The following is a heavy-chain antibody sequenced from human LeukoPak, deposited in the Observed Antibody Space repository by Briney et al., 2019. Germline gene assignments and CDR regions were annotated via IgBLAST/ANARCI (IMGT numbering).Heavy chain of an antibody. CDR1: GFTFSDYY. V-gene: IGHV3-11*04. D-gene: IGHD2-2*02. CDR3: ARDSPQGSYNFDY. Sequence: GGSLRLSCAASGFTFSDYYMSWIRQAPGKGLEWVSYISSSGSTIYYVDSVKGRFTISRDNAKNSLYLQMNSLRAEDTAVYYCARDSPQGSYNFDYWGQGTLVTVSS. CDR2: ISSSGSTI. J-gene: IGHJ4*02.